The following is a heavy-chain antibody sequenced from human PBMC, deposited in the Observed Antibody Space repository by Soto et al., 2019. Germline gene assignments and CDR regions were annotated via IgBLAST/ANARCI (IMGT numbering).Heavy chain of an antibody. D-gene: IGHD2-2*01. J-gene: IGHJ5*02. Sequence: ASVKVSCKASGYTFTGYAMHWVRQAPGQRLEWMGWINAGNGNTKYSQKFQGRVTITRDTSASTAYMELSSLRSEDTAVYYCATTGVLVPAAMFGFDPWGQGTLVTVSS. CDR2: INAGNGNT. V-gene: IGHV1-3*01. CDR1: GYTFTGYA. CDR3: ATTGVLVPAAMFGFDP.